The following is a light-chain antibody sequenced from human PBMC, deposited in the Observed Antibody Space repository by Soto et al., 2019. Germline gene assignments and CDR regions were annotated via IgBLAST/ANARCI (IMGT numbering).Light chain of an antibody. CDR1: QSVGTT. Sequence: SPSEVPRSTGERPTLSFRASQSVGTTLAWYQQKPGQSPRLLIFDTSTRATGIPARFSGSGSGTEFTLTISSLQSDDFAVYYCQHDNEWPWTLGQVSIVDI. J-gene: IGKJ1*01. CDR3: QHDNEWPWT. CDR2: DTS. V-gene: IGKV3-15*01.